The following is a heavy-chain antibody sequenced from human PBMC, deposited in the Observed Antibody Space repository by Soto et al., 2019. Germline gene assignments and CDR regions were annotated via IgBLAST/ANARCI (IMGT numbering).Heavy chain of an antibody. CDR1: GGSISSYY. CDR2: IYYSGST. Sequence: SETLSLTCTVSGGSISSYYWSWIRQPPGKGLEWIGYIYYSGSTNYNPSLKSRVTISVDTSKNQFSLKLNSVTAADTAVYFCARGWSGSYEYYFDYWGQGALVTAPQ. D-gene: IGHD1-26*01. V-gene: IGHV4-59*01. CDR3: ARGWSGSYEYYFDY. J-gene: IGHJ4*02.